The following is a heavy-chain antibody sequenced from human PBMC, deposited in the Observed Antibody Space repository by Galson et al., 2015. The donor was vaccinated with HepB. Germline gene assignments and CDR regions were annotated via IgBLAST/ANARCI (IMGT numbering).Heavy chain of an antibody. Sequence: SLRLSCAASGFTVSNYYMSWVRQTPEKGLEWVSLFYGGGTTYYADSVRGRFTISRDNSKNTLFLQMDSLRAEDSAVYYCARDYPLFDSWGQGTLVTVSS. D-gene: IGHD3-16*02. CDR1: GFTVSNYY. V-gene: IGHV3-53*01. J-gene: IGHJ4*02. CDR3: ARDYPLFDS. CDR2: FYGGGTT.